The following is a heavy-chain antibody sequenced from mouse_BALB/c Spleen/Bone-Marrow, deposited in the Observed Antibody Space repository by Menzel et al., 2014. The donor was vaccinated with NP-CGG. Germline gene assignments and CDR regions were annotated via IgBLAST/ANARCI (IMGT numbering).Heavy chain of an antibody. D-gene: IGHD2-3*01. CDR3: GRLGYYGGFAH. J-gene: IGHJ3*01. CDR1: GFDFSGFW. CDR2: INPDSSTI. V-gene: IGHV4-1*02. Sequence: EVKVIESGGGLVQPGGSLKLSCAASGFDFSGFWMGWVRQAPGKGLEWIGEINPDSSTINYTPSLKDRFIISRDNAKNTLYLQMSKVRSEDTALYYCGRLGYYGGFAHWGQGTLVTVSA.